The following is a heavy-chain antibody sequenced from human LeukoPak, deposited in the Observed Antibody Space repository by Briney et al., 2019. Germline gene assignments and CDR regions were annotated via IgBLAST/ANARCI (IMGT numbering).Heavy chain of an antibody. Sequence: HSGGSLRLSCAASGFTFSSYAMHWVRQAPGKGLEWVAVISYDGSNKYYADSVKGRFTISRDNSKNTLYLRMNSLRAEDTAVYYCARVARVRFLEWLLYPDYWSQGTLVTVSS. J-gene: IGHJ4*02. CDR3: ARVARVRFLEWLLYPDY. CDR1: GFTFSSYA. V-gene: IGHV3-30-3*01. CDR2: ISYDGSNK. D-gene: IGHD3-3*01.